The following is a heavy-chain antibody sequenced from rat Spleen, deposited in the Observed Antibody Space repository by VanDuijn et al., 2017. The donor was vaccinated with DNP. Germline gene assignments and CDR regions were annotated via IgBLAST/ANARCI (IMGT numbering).Heavy chain of an antibody. D-gene: IGHD1-12*01. J-gene: IGHJ4*01. V-gene: IGHV5-7*01. CDR1: GFTFSDYY. CDR2: LSYNCGTT. Sequence: EVLLVESDGGLVQPGRSLKLSCAVSGFTFSDYYMAWFRQSPATGLEWVATLSYNCGTTYYRDSVKGRFTISRDNAQSTLCLQMDSLRSEDTATYYCARHRTIMPYYYAMDAWGQGASVTVSS. CDR3: ARHRTIMPYYYAMDA.